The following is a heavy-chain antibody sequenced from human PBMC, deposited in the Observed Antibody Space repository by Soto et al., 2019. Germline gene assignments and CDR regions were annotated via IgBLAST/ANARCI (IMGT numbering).Heavy chain of an antibody. Sequence: ASVKVSCKASGYTFSSYDINWVRQATGQGLEWMGWLNPNSGDTGYAQKFQGRVTLTRNTSINTAYIELSSLTSDNTAVYYCAPSAGRWYLYWGEGTVVPVS. CDR3: APSAGRWYLY. V-gene: IGHV1-8*01. CDR2: LNPNSGDT. CDR1: GYTFSSYD. J-gene: IGHJ4*02. D-gene: IGHD6-13*01.